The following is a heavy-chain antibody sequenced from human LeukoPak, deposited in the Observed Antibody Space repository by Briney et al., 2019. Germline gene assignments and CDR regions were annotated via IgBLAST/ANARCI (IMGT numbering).Heavy chain of an antibody. CDR3: ARDITMIVSGAFDI. V-gene: IGHV3-21*01. CDR1: GFRFNTYW. Sequence: GGSLRLSCAASGFRFNTYWMSWVRQAPGKGLEWVSSISSSSSYIYYADSVKGRFTISRDNAKNSLYLQMNSLRAEDTAVYYCARDITMIVSGAFDIWGQGTMVTVSS. D-gene: IGHD3-22*01. J-gene: IGHJ3*02. CDR2: ISSSSSYI.